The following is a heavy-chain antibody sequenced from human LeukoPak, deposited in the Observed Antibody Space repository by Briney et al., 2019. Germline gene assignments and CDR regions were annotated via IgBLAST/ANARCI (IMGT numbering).Heavy chain of an antibody. CDR2: ISSSSNVI. Sequence: GGSLRLSCAASGFTFNFYTMNWVRQAPGKGLEWVSSISSSSNVIYYADLVKGRFTISRDNAKNSLYLQMNNLTALDTAVYYCARNYRSSSSHFDYWGQGSLVTVSS. CDR1: GFTFNFYT. D-gene: IGHD6-6*01. J-gene: IGHJ4*02. V-gene: IGHV3-21*01. CDR3: ARNYRSSSSHFDY.